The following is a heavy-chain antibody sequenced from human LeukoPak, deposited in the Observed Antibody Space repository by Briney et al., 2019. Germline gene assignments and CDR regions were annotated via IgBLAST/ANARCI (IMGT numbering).Heavy chain of an antibody. V-gene: IGHV4-31*03. D-gene: IGHD3-10*01. CDR3: ATDRTNIVRGWGFDI. Sequence: SQTLSLTCTVSGGSISSGGYYWSWIRQHPGKGLEWIGYIYYSGSTYYNPSLKSRVTISVDTSKNQFSLKLSSVTAADTAVYYCATDRTNIVRGWGFDIWGQGTMVTVSS. CDR2: IYYSGST. CDR1: GGSISSGGYY. J-gene: IGHJ3*02.